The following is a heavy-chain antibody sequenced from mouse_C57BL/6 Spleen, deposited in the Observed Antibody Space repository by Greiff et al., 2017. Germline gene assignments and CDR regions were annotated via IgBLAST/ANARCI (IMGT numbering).Heavy chain of an antibody. D-gene: IGHD4-1*02. CDR3: ARSGSNWGRGAWFAY. V-gene: IGHV1-39*01. Sequence: VQLKQSGPELVKPGASVKISCKASGYSFTDYNMNWVKQSNGKSLEWIGVINPNYGTTSYNQKFKGKATLTVDQSSSTAYMQLNSLTSEDSAVYYCARSGSNWGRGAWFAYWGQGTLVTVSA. J-gene: IGHJ3*01. CDR1: GYSFTDYN. CDR2: INPNYGTT.